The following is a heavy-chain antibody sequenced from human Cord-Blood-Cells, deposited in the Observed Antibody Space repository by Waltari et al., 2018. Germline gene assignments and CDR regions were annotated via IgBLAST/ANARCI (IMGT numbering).Heavy chain of an antibody. CDR3: ARGGEVVQDY. V-gene: IGHV3-48*01. CDR1: GFTFSSYR. Sequence: EVQLVESGGGLVQPGGSLSLSCAASGFTFSSYRMNWVRQAPGKGLEWVSYISSSSSTIYYADSVKGRFTISRDNAKNSLYLQMNSLRAEDTAVYYCARGGEVVQDYWGQGTLVTVSS. D-gene: IGHD2-15*01. J-gene: IGHJ4*02. CDR2: ISSSSSTI.